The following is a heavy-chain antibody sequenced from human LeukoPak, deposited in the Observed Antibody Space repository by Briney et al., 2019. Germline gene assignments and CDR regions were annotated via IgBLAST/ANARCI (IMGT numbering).Heavy chain of an antibody. Sequence: GGSLRLSCAASAFTFDDYAMHWVRQAPGKGLGWVGLISGDGGSTYDADSVKGRFNISRDNSKNSLYLQMNSLRTEDTALYCCAKANPRYYYDSSGYLALDYWGQGTLVTVSS. CDR3: AKANPRYYYDSSGYLALDY. J-gene: IGHJ4*02. D-gene: IGHD3-22*01. CDR1: AFTFDDYA. CDR2: ISGDGGST. V-gene: IGHV3-43*02.